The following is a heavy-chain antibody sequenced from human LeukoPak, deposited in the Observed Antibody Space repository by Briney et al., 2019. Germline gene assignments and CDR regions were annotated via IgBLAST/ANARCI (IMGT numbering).Heavy chain of an antibody. D-gene: IGHD2-15*01. V-gene: IGHV3-7*01. CDR1: GFTFSDYW. CDR2: IKGDGSKI. Sequence: GGSLRLSCGASGFTFSDYWMSWVRQAPGKGPEWVANIKGDGSKIYYVDSVKGRFTISRDNDKNSLYLQMNNLRAEDTAVYHCARDGSCFDFWGQGDRATVSS. J-gene: IGHJ4*02. CDR3: ARDGSCFDF.